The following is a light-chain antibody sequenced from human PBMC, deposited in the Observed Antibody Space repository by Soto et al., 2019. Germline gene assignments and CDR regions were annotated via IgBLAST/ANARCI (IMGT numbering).Light chain of an antibody. V-gene: IGLV1-51*01. CDR1: SVNFGNND. Sequence: QSGLTQPPAVSAARGQKVPRSCSGDSVNFGNNDVFWYKQPAATAPNHLLDDNEKRPSGIPDRFFGCKSGTSATLAITRLQTGDEGDYYCGTSDRCPPAFVFGPGTKV. CDR2: DNE. J-gene: IGLJ1*01. CDR3: GTSDRCPPAFV.